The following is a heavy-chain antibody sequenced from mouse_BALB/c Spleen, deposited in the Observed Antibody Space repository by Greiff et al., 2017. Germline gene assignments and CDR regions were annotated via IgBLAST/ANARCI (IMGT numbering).Heavy chain of an antibody. V-gene: IGHV3-6*02. J-gene: IGHJ2*01. D-gene: IGHD1-1*01. Sequence: EVKLQESGPGLVKPSQSLSLTCSVTGYSITSGYYWNWIRQFPGNKLEWMGYISYDGSNNYNPSLKNRISITRDTSKNQFFLKLNSVTTEDTATYYCAGYYYGRFDYWGQGTTLTVSS. CDR3: AGYYYGRFDY. CDR2: ISYDGSN. CDR1: GYSITSGYY.